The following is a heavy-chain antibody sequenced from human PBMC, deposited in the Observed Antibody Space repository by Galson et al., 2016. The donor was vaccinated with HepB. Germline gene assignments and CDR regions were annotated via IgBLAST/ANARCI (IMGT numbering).Heavy chain of an antibody. D-gene: IGHD1-14*01. V-gene: IGHV4-59*01. CDR1: GAPISEYY. CDR3: ARHHAGWFDH. J-gene: IGHJ5*02. Sequence: SETLSLTCAVSGAPISEYYWSWIRQTPGKGLEWIGYIYYNVRATYNPSLRSRVTLSVDTSKNQLSLNLTSVSAADTAVYYCARHHAGWFDHWGLGTLVIVSS. CDR2: IYYNVRA.